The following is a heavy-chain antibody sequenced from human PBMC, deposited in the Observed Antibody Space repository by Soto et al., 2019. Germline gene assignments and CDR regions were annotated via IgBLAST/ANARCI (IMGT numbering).Heavy chain of an antibody. Sequence: QVQLVQSGAEVKKPGASVMLSCKASGYTFTDYYMHWVRQAPGQGLEWMGIINPDGGSTRYAEKYKGRVTMNRDTSTSTFYMDLSSLRSKDTAVYYWAKAPRGGVIITTYSAHIDLWGQGTLVTVSS. CDR2: INPDGGST. D-gene: IGHD3-3*01. CDR1: GYTFTDYY. J-gene: IGHJ5*02. CDR3: AKAPRGGVIITTYSAHIDL. V-gene: IGHV1-46*01.